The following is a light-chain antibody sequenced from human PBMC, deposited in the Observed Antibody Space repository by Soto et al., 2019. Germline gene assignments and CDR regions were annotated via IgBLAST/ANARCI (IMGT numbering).Light chain of an antibody. CDR1: QIVSSY. CDR2: DAS. V-gene: IGKV3-11*01. CDR3: QQRSNWPLT. J-gene: IGKJ4*01. Sequence: EIVLTQSPATLSLSPGERATLSCRASQIVSSYLAWYQQKPGQAPRLLIYDASNWATGIPARFSGSGSGTDFTLTISSLEPEDFAVYCCQQRSNWPLTFGGGTKVEIK.